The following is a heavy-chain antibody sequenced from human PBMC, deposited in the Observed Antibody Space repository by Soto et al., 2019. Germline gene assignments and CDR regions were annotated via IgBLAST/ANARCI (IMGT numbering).Heavy chain of an antibody. CDR1: AGSISTFSYY. J-gene: IGHJ3*01. CDR3: ARSAQWDGFDP. CDR2: ISYSGST. D-gene: IGHD2-8*01. Sequence: QVQLQESGPGLVRPSQTLSLTCTVSAGSISTFSYYWSWIRQHPEKGLEWIGYISYSGSTFYHSSLKSRVTISLDTSKKQFSLTLTSVTAADTAVYYCARSAQWDGFDPWGQGTMVTVSS. V-gene: IGHV4-31*03.